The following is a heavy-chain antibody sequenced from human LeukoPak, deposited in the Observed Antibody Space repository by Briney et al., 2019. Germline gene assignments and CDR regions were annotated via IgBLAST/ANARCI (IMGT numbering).Heavy chain of an antibody. D-gene: IGHD2-21*02. CDR2: IIPIFGTA. Sequence: ASVKVSCKASGGTFSSYAISWVRQAPGQGLEWMGGIIPIFGTANYAQKFQGRVTITADESTSTAYMELSSLRSEDTAVYYCARDGGDRDPYYFDYWGQGTLVTVSS. V-gene: IGHV1-69*13. CDR3: ARDGGDRDPYYFDY. J-gene: IGHJ4*02. CDR1: GGTFSSYA.